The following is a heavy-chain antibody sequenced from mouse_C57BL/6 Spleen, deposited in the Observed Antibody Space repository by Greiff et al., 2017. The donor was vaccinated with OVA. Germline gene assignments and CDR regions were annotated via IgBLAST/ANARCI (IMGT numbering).Heavy chain of an antibody. D-gene: IGHD3-2*02. V-gene: IGHV1-50*01. CDR1: GYTFTSYW. CDR2: IYPSDGYT. J-gene: IGHJ4*01. CDR3: ARRGVRLRHAIDY. Sequence: VQLQQPGAELVKPGASVKLSCKASGYTFTSYWMQWVKQRPGQGLEWIGEIYPSDGYTNYNQKFKGKATLTVDTSSSTAYMQLSSLTSEDSAVYYCARRGVRLRHAIDYWGQETSVTVSS.